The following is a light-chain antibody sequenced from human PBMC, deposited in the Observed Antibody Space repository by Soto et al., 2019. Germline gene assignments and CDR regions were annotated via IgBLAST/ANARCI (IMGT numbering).Light chain of an antibody. CDR3: QQYSSYAS. J-gene: IGKJ1*01. Sequence: DIQMTQSPSTLSASLGDRVTITCRASQSISRWLAWYQQKPGKAPKLLISDVSNLERGVPSRFSGSGSGTEFTLTSSSLETDDVATYYCQQYSSYASFGQGTKVE. CDR1: QSISRW. V-gene: IGKV1-5*01. CDR2: DVS.